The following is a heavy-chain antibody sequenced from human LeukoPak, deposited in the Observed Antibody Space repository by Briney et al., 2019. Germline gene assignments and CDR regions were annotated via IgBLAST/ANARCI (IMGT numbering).Heavy chain of an antibody. CDR3: AREWRGGRSANLGGLFASYYTYYYMDV. CDR1: GYTFTMFY. D-gene: IGHD3-16*01. CDR2: INPTDGAT. V-gene: IGHV1-46*01. J-gene: IGHJ6*03. Sequence: GASVKVSCKASGYTFTMFYIHWVRQAPGQGLEWMGMINPTDGATTYAQRFQGRVTMTRDMSTTTVNMDLRSLRFEDTAVYFCAREWRGGRSANLGGLFASYYTYYYMDVWGRGTTVTVSS.